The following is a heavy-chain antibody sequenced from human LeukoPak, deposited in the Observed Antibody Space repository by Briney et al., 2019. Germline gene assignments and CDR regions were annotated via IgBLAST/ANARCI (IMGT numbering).Heavy chain of an antibody. V-gene: IGHV4-38-2*01. D-gene: IGHD2-8*01. CDR1: GYSISSGYY. CDR3: ARNGDIVLMVYGAWSY. CDR2: IYHSGST. J-gene: IGHJ4*02. Sequence: PSETPSLTCAVSGYSISSGYYWGWIRQPPGKGLEWIGSIYHSGSTYYNPSLKSRVTISVDTSKNQFSLKLSSVTAADTAVYYCARNGDIVLMVYGAWSYWGQGTLVTVSS.